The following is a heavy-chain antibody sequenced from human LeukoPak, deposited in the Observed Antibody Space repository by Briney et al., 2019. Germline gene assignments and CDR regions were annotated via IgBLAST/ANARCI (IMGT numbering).Heavy chain of an antibody. D-gene: IGHD3-3*01. V-gene: IGHV3-21*01. Sequence: NTGGSLRLSCAASGFTFSSYSMNWVRQAPGKGLEWVSSISSSSSYIYYADSVKGRFTISRDNAKNSLYLQMNSLRAEDTAVYYCETRPAEYYDFWSGYYTPYYFDYWGQGTPVTVSS. J-gene: IGHJ4*02. CDR2: ISSSSSYI. CDR3: ETRPAEYYDFWSGYYTPYYFDY. CDR1: GFTFSSYS.